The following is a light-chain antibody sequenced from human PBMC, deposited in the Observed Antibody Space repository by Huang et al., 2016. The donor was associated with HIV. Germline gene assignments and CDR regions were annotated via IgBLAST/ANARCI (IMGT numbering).Light chain of an antibody. CDR3: MQTIEPTT. V-gene: IGKV2D-29*02. J-gene: IGKJ1*01. CDR2: VGS. CDR1: QSLLHTDGKTY. Sequence: DIVMTQTPLSLSVTPGQPASISCKSSQSLLHTDGKTYLYWYLQRPCQSPRLLFSVGSSRFSGVSVRFSGSGSGTNFTLKISRVEAEDAGVYYCMQTIEPTTFGQGTKVEIK.